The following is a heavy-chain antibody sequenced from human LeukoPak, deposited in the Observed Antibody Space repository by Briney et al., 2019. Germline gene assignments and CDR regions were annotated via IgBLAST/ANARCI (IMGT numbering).Heavy chain of an antibody. CDR2: IRYDGSDK. V-gene: IGHV3-30*02. CDR1: GFTLRGYG. D-gene: IGHD3-22*01. J-gene: IGHJ4*02. CDR3: VRSHSSGYGPVDS. Sequence: PGGSLRLSCAASGFTLRGYGMHWVRQAPGKGLEWVAFIRYDGSDKSYADSVKGRFTISRDNAKNSLYLRMSSLKTEDTAVYYCVRSHSSGYGPVDSWGQGTLVTVSS.